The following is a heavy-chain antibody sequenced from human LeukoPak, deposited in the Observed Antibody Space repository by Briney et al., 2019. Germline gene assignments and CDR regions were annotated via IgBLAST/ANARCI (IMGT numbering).Heavy chain of an antibody. CDR1: GFTFSLFA. CDR2: ISSSSNYI. CDR3: ARLITAPFYFDC. Sequence: GGSLRLSCAASGFTFSLFAMDWVRQAPGKGLEWVSSISSSSNYIYYGDSMKGRFTISRDNAKNSLYLQMNSLRAEDTAVYYCARLITAPFYFDCWGQGTLVTVSS. J-gene: IGHJ4*02. V-gene: IGHV3-21*01. D-gene: IGHD6-13*01.